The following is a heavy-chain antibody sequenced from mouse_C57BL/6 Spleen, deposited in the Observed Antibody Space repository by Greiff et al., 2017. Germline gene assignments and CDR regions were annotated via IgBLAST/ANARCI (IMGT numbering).Heavy chain of an antibody. CDR3: ANKRGLMEGYYALDY. CDR2: IWRGGST. D-gene: IGHD2-2*01. Sequence: VKLMESGPGLVQPSQSLSITCTVSGFSLTSYGVHWVRQSPGKGLEWLGVIWRGGSTDYNAAFMSRLSITKDNSKSQVFFKMNSLQADDTAIYYCANKRGLMEGYYALDYWGQGTSVTVSS. J-gene: IGHJ4*01. CDR1: GFSLTSYG. V-gene: IGHV2-5*01.